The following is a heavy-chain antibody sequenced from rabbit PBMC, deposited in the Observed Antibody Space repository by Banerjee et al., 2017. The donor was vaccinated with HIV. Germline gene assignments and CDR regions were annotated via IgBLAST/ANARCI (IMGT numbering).Heavy chain of an antibody. J-gene: IGHJ4*01. Sequence: QEQLVESGGGLVQPGGSLKLSCKASGFDFSSYGVNWVRQAPGKGLEWIGCISTGDGSTYYASWVNGRFSISRENTQNTVSLQMNSLTAADTATYFCAGRGGGYDGWNFNLWGQGTLVTVS. D-gene: IGHD4-2*01. CDR2: ISTGDGST. CDR3: AGRGGGYDGWNFNL. V-gene: IGHV1S47*01. CDR1: GFDFSSYG.